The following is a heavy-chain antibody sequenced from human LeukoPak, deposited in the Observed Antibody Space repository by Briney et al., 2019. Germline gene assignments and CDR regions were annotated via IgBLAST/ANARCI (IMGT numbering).Heavy chain of an antibody. J-gene: IGHJ4*02. V-gene: IGHV3-7*03. CDR2: IKEDGSEK. CDR1: GFTFSNYW. Sequence: GGSLRLSCVASGFTFSNYWVSWVRQAPGKGLEWVANIKEDGSEKYYVDSVKGRFTISRDNAKNSLYLQMNSLRAEDTAGYYCSSTIATRYFGYWGQGTLVTGSS. CDR3: SSTIATRYFGY. D-gene: IGHD6-6*01.